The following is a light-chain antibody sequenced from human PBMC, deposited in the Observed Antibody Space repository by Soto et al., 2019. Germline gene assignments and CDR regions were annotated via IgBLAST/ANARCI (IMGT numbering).Light chain of an antibody. CDR3: HQYYTWPRT. J-gene: IGKJ1*01. CDR1: QTVTTD. CDR2: GAS. V-gene: IGKV3-15*01. Sequence: EIVMTQSPVTLSVSAGERATLSCRASQTVTTDLAWYQQKPGQAPRLVIHGASTRATDFPARFSGSGSGTEFTLTISSLQSEDIELYYCHQYYTWPRTFGQGTKVDIK.